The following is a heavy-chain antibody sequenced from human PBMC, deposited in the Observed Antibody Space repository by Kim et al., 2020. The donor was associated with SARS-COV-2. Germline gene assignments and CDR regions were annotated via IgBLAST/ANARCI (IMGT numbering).Heavy chain of an antibody. J-gene: IGHJ5*01. D-gene: IGHD2-8*01. Sequence: GGSLRLSCEGSGFTFSAYGMTWVRQTPGKGLEWVSTISAGGTNTYYAASVKGRFTISRDNPKKTLNLQMNSLRVEDTAMYYCVKVGVLSWATVRVWFVS. CDR2: ISAGGTNT. V-gene: IGHV3-23*01. CDR1: GFTFSAYG. CDR3: VKVGVLSWATVRVWFVS.